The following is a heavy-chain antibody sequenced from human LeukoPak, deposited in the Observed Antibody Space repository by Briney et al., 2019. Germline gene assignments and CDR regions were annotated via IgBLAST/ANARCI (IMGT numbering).Heavy chain of an antibody. CDR3: ARDFGCGGDCGVDY. CDR1: GYTFTSYY. J-gene: IGHJ4*02. CDR2: INPSGGST. Sequence: ASVKVSCKASGYTFTSYYMHWVRQAPGQGLEWMGIINPSGGSTTYAQRFQGRVTMTRDLSTSTVYMELSSLRSEDTAVYYCARDFGCGGDCGVDYWGQGTLVTVSS. V-gene: IGHV1-46*01. D-gene: IGHD2-21*02.